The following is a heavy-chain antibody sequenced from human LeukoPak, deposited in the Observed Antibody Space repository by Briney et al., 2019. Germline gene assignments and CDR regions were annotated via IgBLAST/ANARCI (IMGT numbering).Heavy chain of an antibody. J-gene: IGHJ6*02. CDR3: ARDPDV. V-gene: IGHV4-59*01. CDR1: GGSISSYY. CDR2: IYYSGST. Sequence: SETLSLTYTVSGGSISSYYWSWIRLPPGKGLEWIGYIYYSGSTSYNPSLKSRVTISVDTSKNQASLKLSSVTAADTAVYYCARDPDVWGQGTTVTVSS.